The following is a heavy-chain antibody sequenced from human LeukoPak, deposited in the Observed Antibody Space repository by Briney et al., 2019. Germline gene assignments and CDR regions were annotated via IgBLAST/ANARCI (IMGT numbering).Heavy chain of an antibody. CDR1: GFRFGAYA. CDR3: AKGQYYYGSQSPYYFDY. CDR2: ISGSGGTT. V-gene: IGHV3-23*01. D-gene: IGHD3-10*01. J-gene: IGHJ4*02. Sequence: GGSLRLSCRVSGFRFGAYAMTWVRRPPGKGLEWVSSISGSGGTTYYADSVKGRFTISRDNSKNTLYLQMNSLRAEDTAVYYCAKGQYYYGSQSPYYFDYWGQGTLVTVSS.